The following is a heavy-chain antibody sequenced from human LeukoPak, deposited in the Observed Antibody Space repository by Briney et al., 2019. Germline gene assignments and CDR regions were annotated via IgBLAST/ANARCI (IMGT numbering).Heavy chain of an antibody. J-gene: IGHJ4*02. CDR3: ARSVVAAAPFDY. V-gene: IGHV3-53*01. D-gene: IGHD3-22*01. CDR2: IYSGGST. CDR1: GFTVSSNY. Sequence: PGGSLRLSCAASGFTVSSNYMSWVRQAPGKGLEWVSVIYSGGSTYYSDSVKGRFPISRDNSKNTLYLQMNSLRAEDTAVYYCARSVVAAAPFDYWGQGTLVTVSS.